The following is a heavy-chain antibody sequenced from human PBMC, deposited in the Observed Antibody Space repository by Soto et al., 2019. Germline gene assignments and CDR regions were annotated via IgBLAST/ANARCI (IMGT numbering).Heavy chain of an antibody. D-gene: IGHD6-13*01. CDR1: GFTFTTYA. Sequence: EVQLLESGGGLIQPGGSLRLSCAASGFTFTTYAMSWVRQAPGKGLEWVSALSAGGDTTYYADSVKGRFTISGDTSKNTLYLQMNSLRAEDTAVYCCAKPIAAPGMVYWYFDLWGRGTLVTVSS. CDR2: LSAGGDTT. CDR3: AKPIAAPGMVYWYFDL. J-gene: IGHJ2*01. V-gene: IGHV3-23*01.